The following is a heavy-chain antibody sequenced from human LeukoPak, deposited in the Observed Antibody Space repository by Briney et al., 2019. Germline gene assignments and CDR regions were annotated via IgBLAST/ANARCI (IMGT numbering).Heavy chain of an antibody. V-gene: IGHV3-43*02. CDR2: IFGGGEAT. J-gene: IGHJ6*02. CDR1: GLKFDDYA. CDR3: AKDRGATGGYGMDV. Sequence: GGSLRLSCAASGLKFDDYAMHWVRQAPGKGLEWVSLIFGGGEATYYADSVKGRFTISRDNSKNSLYLEMNSLRHEDTALYYCAKDRGATGGYGMDVWGQGTTVIVSS. D-gene: IGHD1-1*01.